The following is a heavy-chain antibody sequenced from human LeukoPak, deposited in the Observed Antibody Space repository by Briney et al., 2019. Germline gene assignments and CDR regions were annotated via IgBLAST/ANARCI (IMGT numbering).Heavy chain of an antibody. J-gene: IGHJ4*02. Sequence: GGSLRLSCAASGFTFSSYWMHWVRQAPGKGLVWVSRINSDGSSTSYADSVKGRFTISRDNAKNSLSLQMNSLRADDTAVCYCARGQIYYDGSGFDYWGQGTLVTVSS. D-gene: IGHD3-22*01. CDR2: INSDGSST. CDR1: GFTFSSYW. V-gene: IGHV3-74*01. CDR3: ARGQIYYDGSGFDY.